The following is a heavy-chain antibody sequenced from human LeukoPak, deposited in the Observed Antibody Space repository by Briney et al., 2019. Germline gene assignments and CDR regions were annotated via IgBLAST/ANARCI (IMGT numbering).Heavy chain of an antibody. CDR2: MDSSGTS. Sequence: SETLSLTCSVSGASIRPYYWSWIRQPPGKALEWIGYMDSSGTSAYNPSLSSRVTMSVDTSKNQFSLRLTSVTAADTAVYYCARGSGNNWRFDYWGQGTLVTVSS. V-gene: IGHV4-59*01. D-gene: IGHD1-1*01. J-gene: IGHJ4*02. CDR1: GASIRPYY. CDR3: ARGSGNNWRFDY.